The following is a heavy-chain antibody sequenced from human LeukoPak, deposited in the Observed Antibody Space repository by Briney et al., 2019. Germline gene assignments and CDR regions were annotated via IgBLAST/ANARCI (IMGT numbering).Heavy chain of an antibody. CDR2: ISGSGGST. D-gene: IGHD1-20*01. CDR3: ATWTGITPY. V-gene: IGHV3-23*01. J-gene: IGHJ4*02. CDR1: GFTFSSYA. Sequence: PGGSLRLSCAASGFTFSSYAMGWVRQAPGKGLEWVSAISGSGGSTYYADSVKGRFTISRDNSKNTLYLQMNSLRVEDTAVYYCATWTGITPYWGQGTLVTVSS.